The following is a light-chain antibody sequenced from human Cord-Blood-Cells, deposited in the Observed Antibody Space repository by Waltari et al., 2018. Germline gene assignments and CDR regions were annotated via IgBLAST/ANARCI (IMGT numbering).Light chain of an antibody. CDR1: QSISSY. Sequence: DIQMTQSPSSLSAHVGDRVTITCRASQSISSYLNWYQQKPGKAPKLLIYAASSLQSGVPSRFSGSGSGTDFTLTISSLQPEDFATYYCQQSYSTPLMYSFGQGTKLEIK. V-gene: IGKV1-39*01. CDR2: AAS. J-gene: IGKJ2*03. CDR3: QQSYSTPLMYS.